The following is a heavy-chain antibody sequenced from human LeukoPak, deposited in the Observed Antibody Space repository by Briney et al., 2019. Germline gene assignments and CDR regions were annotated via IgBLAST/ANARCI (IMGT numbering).Heavy chain of an antibody. D-gene: IGHD5-12*01. CDR3: ARVVYSGYDFRGAMDV. CDR1: GGSISSYY. Sequence: SETLSLTCTISGGSISSYYWSWLRQPPGKGLEWIGYIYYTGSTNHNPSLTSRVTISVDTSKNQFSLKLSSVTAADTAVYYCARVVYSGYDFRGAMDVWGKGTTVTVSS. V-gene: IGHV4-59*01. CDR2: IYYTGST. J-gene: IGHJ6*03.